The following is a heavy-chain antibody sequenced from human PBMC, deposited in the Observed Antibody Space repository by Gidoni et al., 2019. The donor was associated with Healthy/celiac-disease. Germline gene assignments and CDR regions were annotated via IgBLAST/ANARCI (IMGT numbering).Heavy chain of an antibody. D-gene: IGHD2-15*01. J-gene: IGHJ5*02. CDR1: GGSISSSSYY. Sequence: QLQLQESGPGLVKPSETLSLTCTVSGGSISSSSYYWGWIRQPPGKGLEWIGSIYYSGSTYYNPSLKSRVTISVDTSKNQFSLKLSSVTAADTAVYYCARRLDGYCSGGSCYLFDPWGQGTLVTVSS. V-gene: IGHV4-39*01. CDR2: IYYSGST. CDR3: ARRLDGYCSGGSCYLFDP.